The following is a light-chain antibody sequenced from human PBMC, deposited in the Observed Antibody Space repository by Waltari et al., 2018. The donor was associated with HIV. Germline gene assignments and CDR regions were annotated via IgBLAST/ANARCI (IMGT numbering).Light chain of an antibody. CDR2: EVS. Sequence: MVMTQTPPSLSVIPGQSASISCTSSQNLIHSDAKTYLYWYLQRPGQSPQLLIYEVSKRFSGVPDRFTGSGWGTDFTLQISRVEAEDVGTYFCMQSKEFPLTFGGGTKVEIK. V-gene: IGKV2D-29*02. CDR1: QNLIHSDAKTY. CDR3: MQSKEFPLT. J-gene: IGKJ4*01.